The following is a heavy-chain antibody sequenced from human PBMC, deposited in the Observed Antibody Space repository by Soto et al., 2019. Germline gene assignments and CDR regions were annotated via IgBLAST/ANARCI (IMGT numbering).Heavy chain of an antibody. CDR2: IYSGGST. J-gene: IGHJ6*02. D-gene: IGHD3-10*01. CDR1: GFTVSSNY. Sequence: EVQLVESGGGLVQPGGSLRLSCAASGFTVSSNYMSWVRQAPGKGLEWVSVIYSGGSTYYADSVKGRFTISRDNSKNTLYLQMTSLRAEDTAVYYCARSYYYGSGTLDYYYYGMDVWGQGTTVTVSS. CDR3: ARSYYYGSGTLDYYYYGMDV. V-gene: IGHV3-66*01.